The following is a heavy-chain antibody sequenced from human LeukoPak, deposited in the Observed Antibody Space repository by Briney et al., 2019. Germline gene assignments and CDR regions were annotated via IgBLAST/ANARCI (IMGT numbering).Heavy chain of an antibody. J-gene: IGHJ4*02. CDR2: ISGSGGST. Sequence: GGSLRLSCPASGFIFSSYARSGVRQAPGKGLEWVSTISGSGGSTYYADSVKGRFTISRDNSKNTVYLQMNSLRAEDTAVYYCAKDRSSINYVCHGYFDYWGQGTLVTVSS. V-gene: IGHV3-23*01. CDR1: GFIFSSYA. CDR3: AKDRSSINYVCHGYFDY. D-gene: IGHD3-16*01.